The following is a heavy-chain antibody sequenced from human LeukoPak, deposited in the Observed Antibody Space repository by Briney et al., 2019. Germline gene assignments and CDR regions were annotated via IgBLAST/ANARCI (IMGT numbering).Heavy chain of an antibody. CDR2: ISGSGGST. D-gene: IGHD2-2*01. CDR1: GFTFSSYA. Sequence: LGGSLRLSCAASGFTFSSYAMSWVRQAPGKGLEWVSAISGSGGSTYYADSVKGRFTISRDNSKNTLYLQMNSLRAEDTAVYYCAKYSIVVVPAGSMDVWGQGTTVTVSS. J-gene: IGHJ6*02. V-gene: IGHV3-23*01. CDR3: AKYSIVVVPAGSMDV.